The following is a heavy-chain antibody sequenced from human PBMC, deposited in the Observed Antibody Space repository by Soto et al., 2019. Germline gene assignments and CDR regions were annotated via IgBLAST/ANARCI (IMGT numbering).Heavy chain of an antibody. CDR2: IYHSGST. CDR1: GGSISSGAHY. CDR3: ARDPSSLDAGSWFFDL. J-gene: IGHJ2*01. D-gene: IGHD2-2*01. V-gene: IGHV4-31*03. Sequence: QVQLQESGPGLVKPSQTLSLTCTVSGGSISSGAHYWSWIRQHPGKGLEWIGYIYHSGSTHYSPALKSRVNISVDTSKNQFSLKLSSVTAADTAVYFCARDPSSLDAGSWFFDLCGRGTLVTVSS.